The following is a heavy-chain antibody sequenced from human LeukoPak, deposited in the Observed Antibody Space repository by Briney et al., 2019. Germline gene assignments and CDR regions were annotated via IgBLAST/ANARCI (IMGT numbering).Heavy chain of an antibody. D-gene: IGHD3-10*01. CDR2: ISGSGGST. CDR3: AKDTYGSGSYTPTFDY. J-gene: IGHJ4*02. V-gene: IGHV3-23*01. CDR1: GFTFSSYA. Sequence: GGSLRLSCAASGFTFSSYAMSWVRQAPGKGLEWVSAISGSGGSTYYADSVKGRFTISRDNSKNTLYLQMNSLRAEDTAVYYRAKDTYGSGSYTPTFDYWGQGTLVTVSS.